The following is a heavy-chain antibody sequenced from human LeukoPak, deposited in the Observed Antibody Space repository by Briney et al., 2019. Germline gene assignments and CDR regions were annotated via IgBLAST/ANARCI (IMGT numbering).Heavy chain of an antibody. D-gene: IGHD2-2*01. Sequence: PGGSLRLSCAASGFTFSSYAMHWVRQAPGKGLEWVAVISYDGSNKYYADSAKGRFTISRDNSKNTLYLQMNSLRAEDTAVYYCAREKGLCSSTSCYPQYFQHWGQGTLVTVSS. CDR1: GFTFSSYA. CDR2: ISYDGSNK. J-gene: IGHJ1*01. V-gene: IGHV3-30-3*01. CDR3: AREKGLCSSTSCYPQYFQH.